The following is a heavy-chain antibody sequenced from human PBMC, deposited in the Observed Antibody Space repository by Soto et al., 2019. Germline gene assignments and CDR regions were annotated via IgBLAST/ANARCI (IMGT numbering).Heavy chain of an antibody. V-gene: IGHV3-33*01. CDR3: ARDSKDDSSGYYAGFDY. CDR2: IYYDGSNK. Sequence: QAQLVESGGGVVQPGRSLRLSCAVSGFTFSSYGMNWVRQAPGKGLEWVAAIYYDGSNKYYADSVRGRFTISRDNFKNTLYLHMNSLRAEDTAVYYCARDSKDDSSGYYAGFDYWGQGTLVTVSS. CDR1: GFTFSSYG. D-gene: IGHD3-22*01. J-gene: IGHJ4*02.